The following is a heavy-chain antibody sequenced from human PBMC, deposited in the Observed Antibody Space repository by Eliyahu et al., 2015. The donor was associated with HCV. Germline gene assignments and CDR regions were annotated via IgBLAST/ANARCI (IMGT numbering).Heavy chain of an antibody. CDR3: ARGGAVGFFDY. J-gene: IGHJ4*02. CDR2: VLPIFGTA. V-gene: IGHV1-69*06. Sequence: QVQLVQSGAEVKKPGSSVKVSCKASGGTFSSYAISWVRQAPGQGLGVVGGVLPIFGTANYAQKFQGRVTITADKSTSTAYMELSSLRSEDTAVYYCARGGAVGFFDYWGQGTLVTVSS. CDR1: GGTFSSYA. D-gene: IGHD6-19*01.